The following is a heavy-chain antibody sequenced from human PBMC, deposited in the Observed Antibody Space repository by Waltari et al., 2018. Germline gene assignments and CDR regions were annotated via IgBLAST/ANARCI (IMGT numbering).Heavy chain of an antibody. V-gene: IGHV1-69*09. D-gene: IGHD3-3*01. CDR2: IIPILGIA. Sequence: QVQLVQSGAEVKKPGSSVKVSCKASGGTFSSYATSWVRQAPGHGLEWMGRIIPILGIANYAQKFQGRVTITADKSTSTAYMELSSLRSEDTAVYYCARDRGITIFGVANNWFDPWGQGTLVTVSS. CDR1: GGTFSSYA. J-gene: IGHJ5*02. CDR3: ARDRGITIFGVANNWFDP.